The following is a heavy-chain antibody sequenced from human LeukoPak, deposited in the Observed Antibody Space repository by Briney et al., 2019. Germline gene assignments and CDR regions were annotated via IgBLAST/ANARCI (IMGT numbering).Heavy chain of an antibody. CDR3: ARDIGLDYDSSGYSVFDAFDI. CDR1: GYTFTRYG. V-gene: IGHV1-18*01. CDR2: ISAYNGNT. J-gene: IGHJ3*02. Sequence: AASVKVSCKASGYTFTRYGISWVRQAPGQGLEWMGWISAYNGNTNYAQKLQGRVTMTTDTSTSTAYMELRSLRSDDTAVYYCARDIGLDYDSSGYSVFDAFDIWGQGTMVTVSS. D-gene: IGHD3-22*01.